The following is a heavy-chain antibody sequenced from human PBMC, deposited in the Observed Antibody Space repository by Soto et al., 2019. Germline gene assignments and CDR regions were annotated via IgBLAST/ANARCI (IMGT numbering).Heavy chain of an antibody. CDR3: TKDRYFEWPTASNN. CDR2: ISGSGHST. Sequence: GGSLRLSCAASGVTFSSSAMTWVRQAPGDGLQWVSAISGSGHSTYYADFVKGRFTSSRDTCENMLYLEMNSLRAEVTAVYYCTKDRYFEWPTASNNWGQGT. V-gene: IGHV3-23*01. CDR1: GVTFSSSA. D-gene: IGHD3-9*01. J-gene: IGHJ4*02.